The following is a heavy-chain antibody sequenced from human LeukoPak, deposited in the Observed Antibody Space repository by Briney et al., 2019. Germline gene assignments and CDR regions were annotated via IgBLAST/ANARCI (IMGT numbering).Heavy chain of an antibody. D-gene: IGHD4-17*01. CDR3: ARTTVTTPFDP. CDR1: GGSISSGGYH. CDR2: IYYSGST. V-gene: IGHV4-31*03. J-gene: IGHJ5*02. Sequence: SSETLSLTCTVSGGSISSGGYHWSWIRQHPGKGLEWIGYIYYSGSTYYNPSLKSRVTISVDTSKNQFSLKLSSVTAADTAVYYCARTTVTTPFDPWGQGTLVTVSS.